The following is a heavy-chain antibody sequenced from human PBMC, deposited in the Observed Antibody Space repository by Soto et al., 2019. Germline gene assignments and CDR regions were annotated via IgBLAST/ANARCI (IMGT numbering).Heavy chain of an antibody. Sequence: GGSLRLSCAASGFTFSTYAMSWVRQAPGKGLEWVSAISGSGGSTYYADSVKGRFTISRDNSKNTLYLQMNSLRAEDTAVYYCAKGSYCTNGICYNYWGQGTLVTVSS. CDR2: ISGSGGST. CDR1: GFTFSTYA. D-gene: IGHD2-8*01. V-gene: IGHV3-23*01. CDR3: AKGSYCTNGICYNY. J-gene: IGHJ4*02.